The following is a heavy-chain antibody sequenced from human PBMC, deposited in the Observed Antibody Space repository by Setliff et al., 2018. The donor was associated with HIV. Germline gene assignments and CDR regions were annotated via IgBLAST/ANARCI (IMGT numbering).Heavy chain of an antibody. CDR2: ISAHNGKT. CDR1: GYTFTGYY. Sequence: GASVKVSCKASGYTFTGYYMHWVRQTPGQGLEWMGWISAHNGKTNNAQKLQGRVTMTTDTSTSTAYMELRSLRSDDTAVYYCARIRSWYDSSGYSDYWGQGTLVTVSS. CDR3: ARIRSWYDSSGYSDY. V-gene: IGHV1-18*04. J-gene: IGHJ4*02. D-gene: IGHD3-22*01.